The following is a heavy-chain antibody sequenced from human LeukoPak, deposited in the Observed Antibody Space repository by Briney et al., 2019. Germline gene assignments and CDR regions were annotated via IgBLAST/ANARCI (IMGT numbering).Heavy chain of an antibody. J-gene: IGHJ4*02. Sequence: GGSLRLSCAASGFTFSNYAMNWVRQAPGKGLEWVSTIIGSSGSTFYADSVKGRFTISKDTSKNTLYLHMSSVRADDTAVYYCAKGGYDYVEVAYFDYWGQGTLVTVSS. CDR1: GFTFSNYA. CDR3: AKGGYDYVEVAYFDY. D-gene: IGHD5-12*01. V-gene: IGHV3-23*01. CDR2: IIGSSGST.